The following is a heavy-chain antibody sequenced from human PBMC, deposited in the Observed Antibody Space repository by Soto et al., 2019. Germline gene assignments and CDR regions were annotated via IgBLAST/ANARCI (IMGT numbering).Heavy chain of an antibody. V-gene: IGHV3-23*01. CDR3: AKDPEVVVTAPDY. J-gene: IGHJ4*02. D-gene: IGHD2-21*02. Sequence: GGSLRLSCAASGFTFNRYAMNWVRQSAGKGLEWVSGISGSGATTYYADSVKGRFTISRDNSKNTLYLQMNSLGAGDTAVYYCAKDPEVVVTAPDYWGQGTLVTVSS. CDR1: GFTFNRYA. CDR2: ISGSGATT.